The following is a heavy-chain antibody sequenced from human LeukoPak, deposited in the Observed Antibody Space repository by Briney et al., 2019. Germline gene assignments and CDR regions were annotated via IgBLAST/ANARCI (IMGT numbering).Heavy chain of an antibody. CDR1: GFTFSSYA. Sequence: PGGSLRLSCAASGFTFSSYAMNWVRQAPGKGLEWLSYISSDSSTIYSADSVKGRFTISRGNAKNSLYLQMHSLRAEDTAVYYCARDYGGIDYWGQGTLVTVSS. V-gene: IGHV3-48*01. CDR2: ISSDSSTI. J-gene: IGHJ4*02. CDR3: ARDYGGIDY. D-gene: IGHD3-10*01.